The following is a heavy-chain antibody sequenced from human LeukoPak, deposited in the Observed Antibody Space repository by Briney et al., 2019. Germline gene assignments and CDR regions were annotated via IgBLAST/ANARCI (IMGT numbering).Heavy chain of an antibody. D-gene: IGHD6-13*01. Sequence: ASVKVSCKASGYTFTSYAMNWVRQAPGQGLEWMGWINTNTGNPTYAQGFTGRFVFSLDTSVSTAYLQISSLKAEDTAVYYCARALSLLRIAAAGIGYWGQGTLVTVSS. J-gene: IGHJ4*02. V-gene: IGHV7-4-1*02. CDR3: ARALSLLRIAAAGIGY. CDR2: INTNTGNP. CDR1: GYTFTSYA.